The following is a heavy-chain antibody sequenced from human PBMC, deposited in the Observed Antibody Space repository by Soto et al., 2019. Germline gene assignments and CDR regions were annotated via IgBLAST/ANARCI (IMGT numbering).Heavy chain of an antibody. CDR1: EVRLSSTY. V-gene: IGHV3-53*01. CDR3: ARDRGDPSRADCFDS. D-gene: IGHD2-21*02. CDR2: IYRGRAT. Sequence: GGSRKLACPGAEVRLSSTYMLSVRQAPGKGLEWISVIYRGRATYYADSVKVRFTISRDDSRNTVYLQMNSLTTEDTAVEACARDRGDPSRADCFDSWGQGTMVTVSS. J-gene: IGHJ3*02.